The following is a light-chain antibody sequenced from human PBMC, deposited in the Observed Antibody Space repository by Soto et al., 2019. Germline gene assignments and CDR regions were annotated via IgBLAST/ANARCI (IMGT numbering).Light chain of an antibody. Sequence: DIQRTQSPSALSGSVGNRVTIACWASQTISSWLAWYQQKPGKAPKLLIYAASTLQSGVPSRFSGSGSGTDFTLTISSLQTEDFATYYCQQLNSYPRITFGQGTRLEIK. CDR2: AAS. V-gene: IGKV1-9*01. CDR3: QQLNSYPRIT. CDR1: QTISSW. J-gene: IGKJ5*01.